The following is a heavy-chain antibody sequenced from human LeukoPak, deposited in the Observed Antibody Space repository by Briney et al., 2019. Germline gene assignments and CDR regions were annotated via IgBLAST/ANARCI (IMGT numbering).Heavy chain of an antibody. D-gene: IGHD6-13*01. CDR2: ISYSGSS. V-gene: IGHV4-39*07. CDR1: GGSIISTIYY. CDR3: ARDRGVSGFDY. J-gene: IGHJ4*02. Sequence: SETLSLTCTVSGGSIISTIYYWGWIRQSPGKGLDWIGSISYSGSSFCKPSLKSRVTIAVDTSKNQFSLRLSSVTAADTAFYYCARDRGVSGFDYWGQGTLVTVSS.